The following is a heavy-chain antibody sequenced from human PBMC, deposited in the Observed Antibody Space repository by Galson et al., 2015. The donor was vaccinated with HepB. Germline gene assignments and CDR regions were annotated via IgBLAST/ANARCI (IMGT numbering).Heavy chain of an antibody. CDR3: ARGPSPPITMIVVVRRRGYFQH. CDR1: GYTFTSYD. J-gene: IGHJ1*01. CDR2: MNPNSGNT. D-gene: IGHD3-22*01. Sequence: SVKVSCKASGYTFTSYDINWVRQATGQGLEWMGWMNPNSGNTGYAQKFQGRVTMTRNTSISTAYMELSSLRSEDTAVYYCARGPSPPITMIVVVRRRGYFQHWGQGTLVTVSS. V-gene: IGHV1-8*01.